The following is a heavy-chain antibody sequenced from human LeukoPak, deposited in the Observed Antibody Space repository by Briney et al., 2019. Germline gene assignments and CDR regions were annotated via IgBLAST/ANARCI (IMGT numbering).Heavy chain of an antibody. CDR1: GFTFRDYY. CDR3: ARSHEGGYCYYHYGMDV. D-gene: IGHD2-21*01. V-gene: IGHV3-11*01. J-gene: IGHJ6*02. CDR2: FISGTSRTI. Sequence: GGSLRLSCAASGFTFRDYYMSWIRQAPGKGLEWVSYFISGTSRTIYYADSVRGRFTISRDNAKNSLYLQMNSLRAEDTAVYYCARSHEGGYCYYHYGMDVWGQGTTVTVSS.